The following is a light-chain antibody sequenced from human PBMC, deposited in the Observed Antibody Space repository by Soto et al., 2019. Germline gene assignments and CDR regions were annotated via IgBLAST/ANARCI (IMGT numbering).Light chain of an antibody. CDR1: RSDVGGYDY. CDR2: NVS. J-gene: IGLJ3*02. CDR3: SSYTTTSGVVV. V-gene: IGLV2-14*01. Sequence: QSVLTQPASVSGSPGQSVTISCTGMRSDVGGYDYVSWYLQHPGKAPKVLIYNVSRRPSGVSNRFSGSKSGNTASLTISGLQAEDEADYYCSSYTTTSGVVVFGGGTKVTVL.